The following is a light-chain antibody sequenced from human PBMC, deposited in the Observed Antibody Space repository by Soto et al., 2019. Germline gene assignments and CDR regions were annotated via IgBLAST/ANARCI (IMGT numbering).Light chain of an antibody. J-gene: IGKJ5*01. V-gene: IGKV3-20*01. CDR1: QGFDSRY. Sequence: IVLTQSPGTLSLSQGERATLSCRASQGFDSRYLAWYQQKPGQAPRLLIYGASSRATGIPDRFSGSASRTDFTFTISRLEPEDFAVYYCQQYGSSPLTFGQGTRLEIK. CDR3: QQYGSSPLT. CDR2: GAS.